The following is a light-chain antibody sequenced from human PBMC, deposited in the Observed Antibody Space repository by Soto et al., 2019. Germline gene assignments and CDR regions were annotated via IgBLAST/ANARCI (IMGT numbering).Light chain of an antibody. Sequence: QSALTQPASVSGSPGQSITISCTGTSSDIGTYNYVSWYQQHPGKAPKLMLYEVSNRPSGVSKRFFGSTSGNTASLTISGLQAEDEADYFCNSYTSSSTLYVFGTGTKLTVL. V-gene: IGLV2-14*01. CDR2: EVS. CDR3: NSYTSSSTLYV. CDR1: SSDIGTYNY. J-gene: IGLJ1*01.